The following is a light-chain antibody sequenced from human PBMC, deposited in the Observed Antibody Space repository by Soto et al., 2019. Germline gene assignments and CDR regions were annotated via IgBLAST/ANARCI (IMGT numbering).Light chain of an antibody. J-gene: IGKJ4*01. CDR1: QSVSSN. Sequence: EIVMTQSPATLSVSPGERATHSCRARQSVSSNLAWYQQKPGQAPRLLIYGASTRATGIPARFSGSGSGTEFTLTISSLQSEDFAVYYCQQYNNWLTFGGGTKVDIK. CDR3: QQYNNWLT. CDR2: GAS. V-gene: IGKV3-15*01.